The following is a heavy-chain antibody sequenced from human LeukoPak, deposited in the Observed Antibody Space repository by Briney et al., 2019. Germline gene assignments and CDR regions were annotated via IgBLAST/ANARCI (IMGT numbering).Heavy chain of an antibody. J-gene: IGHJ4*02. Sequence: GSLRLSCVASGFTFSDYAMSWVRQAPGKGLEWIAAINGGRTFFQDSVRGRFTISRDNSKNTLYLQLNSLRAEDTAVYYCVKEVTAYGYFDFWGRGTLVTVSS. CDR3: VKEVTAYGYFDF. D-gene: IGHD2-21*02. CDR1: GFTFSDYA. CDR2: INGGRT. V-gene: IGHV3-23*01.